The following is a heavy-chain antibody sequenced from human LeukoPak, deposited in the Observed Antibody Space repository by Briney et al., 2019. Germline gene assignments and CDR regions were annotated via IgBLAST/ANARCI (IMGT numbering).Heavy chain of an antibody. D-gene: IGHD3-9*01. J-gene: IGHJ3*02. V-gene: IGHV4-4*09. CDR2: IYHRGST. CDR1: GGSINISY. CDR3: ARSGVFSGYDAFDI. Sequence: PSETLSLTCTVSGGSINISYWSWIRQPPGKGLEWIGYIYHRGSTNYNPPLKSRITVSVDTSKNQFSLKVTSVTAADTAVYYCARSGVFSGYDAFDIWGQGTMVTVSS.